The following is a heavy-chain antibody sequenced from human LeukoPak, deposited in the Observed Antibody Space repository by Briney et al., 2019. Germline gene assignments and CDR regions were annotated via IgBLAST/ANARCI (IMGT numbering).Heavy chain of an antibody. D-gene: IGHD6-19*01. CDR1: GFTFDGYA. Sequence: PGGSLRLSCAASGFTFDGYATHWVRHAPGKGLEWVSGISWNSGSIGYADSVKGRFTISRDNSKNTLYLQMNSLRAEDTAVYYCARDLYSSGWYSYGMDVWGQGTTVTVSS. CDR3: ARDLYSSGWYSYGMDV. CDR2: ISWNSGSI. J-gene: IGHJ6*02. V-gene: IGHV3-9*01.